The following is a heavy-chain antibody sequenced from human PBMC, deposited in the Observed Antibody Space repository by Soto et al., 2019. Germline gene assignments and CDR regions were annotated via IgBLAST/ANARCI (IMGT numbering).Heavy chain of an antibody. J-gene: IGHJ4*02. CDR2: IGYSGGGT. V-gene: IGHV3-23*01. Sequence: EVQLLESGGGLVQPGGSLRLSCEASGFTFVSYGMSWVRQAPGKGLEWVSSIGYSGGGTFYADSVRGRFTISRDDSKNTLYLQMNSLRADYTAVYYCAKSPLFYDSCAYYLERSVYHFDHWCQGTLVTVSS. CDR1: GFTFVSYG. CDR3: AKSPLFYDSCAYYLERSVYHFDH. D-gene: IGHD3-22*01.